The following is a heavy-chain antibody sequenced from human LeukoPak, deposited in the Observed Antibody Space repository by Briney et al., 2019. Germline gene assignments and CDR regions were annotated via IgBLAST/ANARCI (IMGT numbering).Heavy chain of an antibody. J-gene: IGHJ3*02. CDR3: ARLSWLRHAFDI. CDR2: INPNSGGT. V-gene: IGHV1-2*02. D-gene: IGHD5-12*01. CDR1: GYTFSSYD. Sequence: ASAKVSCKASGYTFSSYDINWVRQAPGQGLEWMGWINPNSGGTNYAQKFQGRVTMTRDTSISTAYMELSRLRSDDTAVYYCARLSWLRHAFDIWGQGTMVTVSS.